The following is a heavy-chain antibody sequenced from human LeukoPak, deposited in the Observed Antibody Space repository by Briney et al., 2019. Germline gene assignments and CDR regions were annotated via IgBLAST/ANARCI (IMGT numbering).Heavy chain of an antibody. CDR1: GFTFSYYS. CDR3: ARDEPGYGEFLLY. V-gene: IGHV3-21*01. CDR2: ISDSSNYI. Sequence: GGSLRLSCAASGFTFSYYSMNWVRQAPGKGLEWVSSISDSSNYIYYADSVRGRFTISRDNTKNSLYLQVNNLRAEDTAVYYCARDEPGYGEFLLYWGQGTLVTVSS. J-gene: IGHJ4*02. D-gene: IGHD3-10*01.